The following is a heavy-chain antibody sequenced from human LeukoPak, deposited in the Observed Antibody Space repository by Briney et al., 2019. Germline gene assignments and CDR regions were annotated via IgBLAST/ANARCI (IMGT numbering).Heavy chain of an antibody. Sequence: SVKVSCKASGGTFSSYAISWVRQAPGQGLEWMGGIIPIFGTANYAQKFQGRVTITADESTSTAYMELSSLRSEDTAVYYCARATLEEQILTPVDYWGQGTLVTVSS. J-gene: IGHJ4*02. CDR2: IIPIFGTA. V-gene: IGHV1-69*01. CDR3: ARATLEEQILTPVDY. D-gene: IGHD4-23*01. CDR1: GGTFSSYA.